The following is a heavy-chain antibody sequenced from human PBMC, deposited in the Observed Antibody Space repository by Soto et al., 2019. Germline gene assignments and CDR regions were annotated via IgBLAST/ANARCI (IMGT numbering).Heavy chain of an antibody. Sequence: PSETLSLTCIVSGESISSSSYYWGWIRQPPGKGLEWIGSIYYSGRTYYNPSFKSRVTISIDTSKNQFSLQLSCVCATDTAVYYCARQRTTVVIQAYFDHWGQGALVIVSS. V-gene: IGHV4-39*01. CDR2: IYYSGRT. D-gene: IGHD2-21*01. J-gene: IGHJ4*02. CDR1: GESISSSSYY. CDR3: ARQRTTVVIQAYFDH.